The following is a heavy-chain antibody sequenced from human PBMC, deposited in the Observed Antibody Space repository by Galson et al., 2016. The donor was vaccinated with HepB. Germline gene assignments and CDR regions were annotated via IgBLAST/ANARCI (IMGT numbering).Heavy chain of an antibody. CDR3: ARDREYAFDI. J-gene: IGHJ3*02. CDR2: ITSDSTNI. CDR1: GLNFGIDS. Sequence: AFGLNFGIDSMNWVRRALGKGLEWIAYITSDSTNIQYADSVKGRFTISRDNAERSVYLQMNSLKVEDTAVYFCARDREYAFDIWGQGTEVTVSS. V-gene: IGHV3-48*01. D-gene: IGHD2/OR15-2a*01.